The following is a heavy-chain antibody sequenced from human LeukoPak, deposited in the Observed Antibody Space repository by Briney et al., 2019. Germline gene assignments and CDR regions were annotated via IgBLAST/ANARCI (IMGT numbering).Heavy chain of an antibody. CDR1: GGSFSGYY. V-gene: IGHV4-34*01. J-gene: IGHJ4*02. CDR2: INHSGST. CDR3: ARVDGYNQYYFDY. D-gene: IGHD5-24*01. Sequence: SETLSLTCAVYGGSFSGYYWSWIRQPPGKGLEWIGEINHSGSTNYNPSLKSRVTISVDTSKNQFSLKLSSVTAADTAVYYCARVDGYNQYYFDYWGRGTLVTVSS.